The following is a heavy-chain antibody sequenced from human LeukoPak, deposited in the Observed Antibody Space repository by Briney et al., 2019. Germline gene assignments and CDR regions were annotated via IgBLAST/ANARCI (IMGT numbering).Heavy chain of an antibody. Sequence: GGSLRLSCVASGFTFSRYWMTWVRQAPGKGLEWVATLIQDGREKHYVDSVKGRFTISRDNAKNSVYLEMNSLRAEDTAVCYCASWGSVAGQRALDYWGQGTLVTVSS. D-gene: IGHD6-19*01. J-gene: IGHJ4*02. V-gene: IGHV3-7*03. CDR2: LIQDGREK. CDR1: GFTFSRYW. CDR3: ASWGSVAGQRALDY.